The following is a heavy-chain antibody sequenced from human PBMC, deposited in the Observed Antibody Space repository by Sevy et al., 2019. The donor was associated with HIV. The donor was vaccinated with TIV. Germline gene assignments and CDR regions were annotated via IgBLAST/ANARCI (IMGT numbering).Heavy chain of an antibody. CDR3: AKRPYYYYNSDGHLVSSTDEADY. J-gene: IGHJ4*02. Sequence: GGSLRFSCAASGFTFNIYAMSWVRQAPGKGLEWLSAISGGGDGTYYADSVKGRFTISGDNSRNTLYLQMNSLRAEDTAVYYCAKRPYYYYNSDGHLVSSTDEADYWGQGTLVTVSS. D-gene: IGHD3-22*01. CDR1: GFTFNIYA. V-gene: IGHV3-23*01. CDR2: ISGGGDGT.